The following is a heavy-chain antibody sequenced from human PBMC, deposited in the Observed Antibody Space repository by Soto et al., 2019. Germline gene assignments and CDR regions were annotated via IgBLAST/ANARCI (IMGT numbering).Heavy chain of an antibody. V-gene: IGHV1-3*01. J-gene: IGHJ4*02. CDR2: IAPGNGNT. CDR3: AKGSRMWTPDY. Sequence: QVQLVQSGAEVKKPGASVKVFCKASGYTFTDYPIHWVRQPPGQRLELMGWIAPGNGNTKYSQNFQGRVTITRDTSATTAYMELSSLRSEDTAVYYCAKGSRMWTPDYWGQGTLVTVSS. D-gene: IGHD2-21*01. CDR1: GYTFTDYP.